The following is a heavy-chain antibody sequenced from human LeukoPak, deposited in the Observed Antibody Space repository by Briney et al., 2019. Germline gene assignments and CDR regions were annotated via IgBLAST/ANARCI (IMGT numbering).Heavy chain of an antibody. J-gene: IGHJ4*02. Sequence: GGSLRLSCAASGFTSSSYSMNWVRQAPGKGLEWVSSISSSSSYIYYADSVKGRFTISRDNAKNSLYLQMNSLRAEDTAVYYCARVSIVGATSDYWGQGTLVTVSS. CDR2: ISSSSSYI. CDR3: ARVSIVGATSDY. D-gene: IGHD1-26*01. V-gene: IGHV3-21*01. CDR1: GFTSSSYS.